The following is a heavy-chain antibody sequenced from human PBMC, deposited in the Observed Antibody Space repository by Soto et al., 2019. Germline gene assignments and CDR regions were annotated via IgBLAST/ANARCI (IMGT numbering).Heavy chain of an antibody. CDR1: GYSFTSYC. CDR3: ARALALGREAPFDY. J-gene: IGHJ4*02. V-gene: IGHV5-51*01. CDR2: IYPGDSDT. D-gene: IGHD6-13*01. Sequence: REPLKIPCKGSGYSFTSYCIGWMRQMNGKGLEWMGIIYPGDSDTRYSPSFQGQVTISADKSISTAYLQWSSLKASDTAMYYCARALALGREAPFDYWGQGTLVTVSS.